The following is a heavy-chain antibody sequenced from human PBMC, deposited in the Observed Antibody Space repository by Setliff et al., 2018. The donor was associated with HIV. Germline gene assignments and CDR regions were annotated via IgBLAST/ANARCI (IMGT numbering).Heavy chain of an antibody. Sequence: SETLSLTCTVSGGSLTSTTYYWGWIRQPTGKGLEWIGTIHYTGNSYHNPTLKSRVTISVEASKNQISLKLTAVTAADSAVYYCAREGDGIDFWGQGTLVTVSS. CDR1: GGSLTSTTYY. CDR2: IHYTGNS. D-gene: IGHD2-21*02. J-gene: IGHJ4*02. CDR3: AREGDGIDF. V-gene: IGHV4-39*02.